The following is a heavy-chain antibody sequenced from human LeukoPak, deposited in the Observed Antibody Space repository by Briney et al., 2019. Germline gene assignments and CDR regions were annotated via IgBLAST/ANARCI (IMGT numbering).Heavy chain of an antibody. Sequence: GVSVKVSCKASGYTFTGYYMHWVRQAPGQGLEWMGWINPNSGGTNYAQKFQGRVTMTRDTSISTAYMELSRLRSDDTAVYYCARSRCSSTSCYRFDYWGQGTLVTVSS. CDR2: INPNSGGT. CDR1: GYTFTGYY. V-gene: IGHV1-2*02. J-gene: IGHJ4*02. CDR3: ARSRCSSTSCYRFDY. D-gene: IGHD2-2*01.